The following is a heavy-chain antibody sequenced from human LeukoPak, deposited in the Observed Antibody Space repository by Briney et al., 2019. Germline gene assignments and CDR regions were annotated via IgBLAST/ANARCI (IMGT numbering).Heavy chain of an antibody. D-gene: IGHD3-22*01. CDR2: IYTSGST. CDR3: ARAARMISDAFDI. Sequence: PSQTLSLTCTVSGGSISSGSYYWSWIRQPAGKGLGWIGRIYTSGSTNYNPSLKSRVTISVDTSKNQFSLKLSSVTAADTAVYYCARAARMISDAFDIWGQGTMVTVSS. CDR1: GGSISSGSYY. J-gene: IGHJ3*02. V-gene: IGHV4-61*02.